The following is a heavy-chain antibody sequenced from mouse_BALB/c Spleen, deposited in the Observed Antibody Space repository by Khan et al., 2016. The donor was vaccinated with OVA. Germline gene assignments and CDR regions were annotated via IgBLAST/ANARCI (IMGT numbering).Heavy chain of an antibody. CDR1: GYSITSDYA. V-gene: IGHV3-2*02. CDR3: ARRAYYGNWYFDV. D-gene: IGHD2-1*01. J-gene: IGHJ1*01. CDR2: ISYSGST. Sequence: EVKLLESGPGLVKPSQSLSLTCTVTGYSITSDYAWNWIRQFPGNKLGWMGYISYSGSTGYNPSLKSRISITRDTSKNQFFLQLNSVTTEDTATYYCARRAYYGNWYFDVWGAGTTVTVSS.